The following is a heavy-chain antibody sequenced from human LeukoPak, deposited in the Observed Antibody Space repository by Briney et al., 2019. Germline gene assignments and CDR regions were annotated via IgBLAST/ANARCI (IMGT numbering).Heavy chain of an antibody. V-gene: IGHV4-34*01. CDR3: ARAPYVEVDAFDI. D-gene: IGHD3-10*02. CDR1: GGSFSGYY. Sequence: PSETLSLTCAVYGGSFSGYYWSWIRQPPGKGLGWIGEINHSGSTNYNPSLKSRVTISVDTSKNQFSLKLSSVTAADTAVYYCARAPYVEVDAFDIWGQGTMVTVSS. CDR2: INHSGST. J-gene: IGHJ3*02.